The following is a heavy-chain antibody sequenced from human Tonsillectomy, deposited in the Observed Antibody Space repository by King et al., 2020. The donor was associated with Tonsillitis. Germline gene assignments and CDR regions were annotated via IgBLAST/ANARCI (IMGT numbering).Heavy chain of an antibody. CDR2: FDPEDGET. V-gene: IGHV1-24*01. J-gene: IGHJ3*02. D-gene: IGHD6-19*01. CDR3: ATGYSSGWSFAFDI. Sequence: VQLVQSGAEVKKPGASVKVSCKVSGYTLTKLSMHWVRQSPGKGLEWMGGFDPEDGETIYAQKFQGRVTMTEDTSTDTAYMELSSLRSEDTAVYYCATGYSSGWSFAFDIWGPGTMVTVSS. CDR1: GYTLTKLS.